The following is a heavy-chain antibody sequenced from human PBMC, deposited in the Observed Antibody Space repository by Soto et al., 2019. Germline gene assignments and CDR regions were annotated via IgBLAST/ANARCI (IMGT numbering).Heavy chain of an antibody. V-gene: IGHV4-59*01. Sequence: QVQLQESGPGLVKPSETLSLTCTVSGGSISSYYWSWIRQPPGKGLEWIGYIYYSGSTNYNPSLKSRVTISVDTSKNQFSLKLSSVTAADTAVYYCARSLRQYYYYYYMDGWGKGTTVTVSS. CDR2: IYYSGST. D-gene: IGHD3-16*02. CDR1: GGSISSYY. CDR3: ARSLRQYYYYYYMDG. J-gene: IGHJ6*03.